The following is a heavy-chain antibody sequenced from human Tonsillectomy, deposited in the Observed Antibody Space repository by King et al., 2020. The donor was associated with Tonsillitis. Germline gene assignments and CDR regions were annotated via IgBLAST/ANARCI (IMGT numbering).Heavy chain of an antibody. CDR1: GFTFSNYG. CDR2: IAYDASYE. Sequence: QLVQSGGGVVQPGRSLRLSCAASGFTFSNYGMHWVRQAPGKGLEWVALIAYDASYENYADSVKGRFAISRDNSKNTLYLEMNSLRVVDTAVYYCAKDGIALSDWYFDLWGRGTLVTVSS. V-gene: IGHV3-30*18. CDR3: AKDGIALSDWYFDL. J-gene: IGHJ2*01. D-gene: IGHD3-16*02.